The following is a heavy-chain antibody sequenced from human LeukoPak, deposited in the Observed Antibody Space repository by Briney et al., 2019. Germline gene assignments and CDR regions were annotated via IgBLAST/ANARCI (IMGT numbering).Heavy chain of an antibody. CDR2: ISSNGGST. Sequence: GGSLRLSCAASGFTFSSYAMHWVRQAPGKGLEYVSAISSNGGSTYYANSVKGRFTISRDNSKNTLYLQMNSLRAEDTAVYYCARGPNYGSGTNYWGQGTLVTVSS. V-gene: IGHV3-64*01. D-gene: IGHD3-10*01. J-gene: IGHJ4*02. CDR3: ARGPNYGSGTNY. CDR1: GFTFSSYA.